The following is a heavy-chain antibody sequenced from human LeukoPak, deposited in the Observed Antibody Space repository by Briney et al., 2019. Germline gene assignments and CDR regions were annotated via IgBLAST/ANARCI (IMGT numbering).Heavy chain of an antibody. CDR3: ARGSRSSFPPDAFDI. V-gene: IGHV4-61*02. J-gene: IGHJ3*02. CDR2: IYTSGST. Sequence: KPSETLSLTCTVSGGSISSGSYYWSWIRQPAGKGLEWIGRIYTSGSTNYNPSLKSRVTISVDTSKNQFSLKLSSVTAADTAVYYCARGSRSSFPPDAFDIWGQGTMVTVSS. D-gene: IGHD6-6*01. CDR1: GGSISSGSYY.